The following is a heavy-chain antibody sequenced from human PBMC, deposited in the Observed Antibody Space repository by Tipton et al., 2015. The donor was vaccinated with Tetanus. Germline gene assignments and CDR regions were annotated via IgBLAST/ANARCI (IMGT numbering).Heavy chain of an antibody. CDR1: GGSLRGGDYH. J-gene: IGHJ4*02. V-gene: IGHV4-61*08. D-gene: IGHD3-3*01. Sequence: GLVKPSETLSLTCSVTGGSLRGGDYHWSWIRQPPGKGLEWLAYVSSRGRTNSNYDLKSRITTSHDTSKNQFFLRLTSVTSADTAVYYCARANYDNSKKGPFDSWGQVTLVIVSS. CDR2: VSSRGRT. CDR3: ARANYDNSKKGPFDS.